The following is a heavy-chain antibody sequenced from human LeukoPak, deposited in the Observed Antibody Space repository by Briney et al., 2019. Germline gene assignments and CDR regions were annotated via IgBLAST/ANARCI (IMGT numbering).Heavy chain of an antibody. V-gene: IGHV4-59*08. D-gene: IGHD6-13*01. CDR3: ATTGATSPSSASWFNIEY. CDR1: GGSVTSYY. Sequence: PSETLSLTCTVSGGSVTSYYCNWVRQPPGRGLEWIGYIYYSGGTNYNPSLESRVAISLDTAKNQFSLKLRSVTAEDTAAYYCATTGATSPSSASWFNIEYWGQGTLVPVSS. CDR2: IYYSGGT. J-gene: IGHJ4*02.